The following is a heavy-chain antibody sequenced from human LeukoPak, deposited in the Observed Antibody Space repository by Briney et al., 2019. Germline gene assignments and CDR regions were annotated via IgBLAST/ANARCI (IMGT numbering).Heavy chain of an antibody. CDR1: GGSLTGYF. J-gene: IGHJ3*02. CDR2: FYYSGST. Sequence: SETLSLTCAVSGGSLTGYFWTWIRQPPGKGLEWIGHFYYSGSTYYNPSLESRVSISIDTSKTQFPLELNSVTGADTAVYYCARGLGGTYYTDGFDIWGQGTIVTVSS. CDR3: ARGLGGTYYTDGFDI. D-gene: IGHD1-26*01. V-gene: IGHV4-59*01.